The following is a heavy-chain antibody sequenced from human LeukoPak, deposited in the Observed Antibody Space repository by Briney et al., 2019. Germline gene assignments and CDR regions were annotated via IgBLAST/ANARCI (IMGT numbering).Heavy chain of an antibody. CDR2: IIPILGIA. CDR1: GGTFSSYT. Sequence: ASVKVSCKASGGTFSSYTISWVRQAPGQGLEWMGRIIPILGIANYAQKFQGRVTITADKSTSTAYMELSSLRSEDTAVYYCARGGYCSSTSCADAFDIWGQGTMVTASS. J-gene: IGHJ3*02. D-gene: IGHD2-2*01. V-gene: IGHV1-69*02. CDR3: ARGGYCSSTSCADAFDI.